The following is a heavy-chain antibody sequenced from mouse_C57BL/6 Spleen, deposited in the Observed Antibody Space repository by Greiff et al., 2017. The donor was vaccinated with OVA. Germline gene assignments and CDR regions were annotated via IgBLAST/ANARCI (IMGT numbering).Heavy chain of an antibody. CDR1: GFSLTSYG. Sequence: QVHVKQSGPGLVQPSQSLSITCTVSGFSLTSYGVHWVRQSPGKGLEWLGVIWRGGSTDYNAAFMSRLSITKDNSKSQVFFKMNSLQADDTAIYYCAKNWGYDYGGIFDYWGQGTTLTVSS. CDR3: AKNWGYDYGGIFDY. CDR2: IWRGGST. D-gene: IGHD2-4*01. J-gene: IGHJ2*01. V-gene: IGHV2-5*01.